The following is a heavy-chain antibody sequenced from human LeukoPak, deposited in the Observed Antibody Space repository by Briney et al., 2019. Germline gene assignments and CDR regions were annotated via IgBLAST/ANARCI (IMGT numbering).Heavy chain of an antibody. V-gene: IGHV1-18*01. J-gene: IGHJ3*02. CDR2: ISAYSGNT. CDR3: ARDNYNILTGYVRYAFDI. D-gene: IGHD3-9*01. Sequence: ASVKVCCKTSGYTFTSYGINWVRQAPGQGLGWLRWISAYSGNTNSAQKLQGRVTLTTDTSTSTAYIELRSMRSYDTAVYYCARDNYNILTGYVRYAFDIWGQGTMVTVSS. CDR1: GYTFTSYG.